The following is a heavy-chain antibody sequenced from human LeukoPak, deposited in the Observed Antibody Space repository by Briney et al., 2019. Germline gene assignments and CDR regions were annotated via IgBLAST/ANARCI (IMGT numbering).Heavy chain of an antibody. D-gene: IGHD6-19*01. CDR1: GGSISSGGYS. CDR3: VREREKQWLF. V-gene: IGHV4-30-2*01. CDR2: IFHTGSA. J-gene: IGHJ4*02. Sequence: SETLSLTCAVSGGSISSGGYSWSWIRQPPGKGLEYIGSIFHTGSADYNPSLKSRVTLSVDTSKNQFSLKLNSVTAADTAVYYCVREREKQWLFWGRGTLVPVSS.